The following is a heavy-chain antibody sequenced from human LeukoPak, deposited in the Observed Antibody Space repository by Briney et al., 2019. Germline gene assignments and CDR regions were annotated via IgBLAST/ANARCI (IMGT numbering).Heavy chain of an antibody. D-gene: IGHD3-10*01. CDR3: ASGEFLTNCFDP. CDR1: GFTFSSYS. V-gene: IGHV3-21*01. CDR2: ISRSSTYI. J-gene: IGHJ5*02. Sequence: GGSLRLSCAASGFTFSSYSMNWVRQAPGKGLEWVSCISRSSTYIYYADSVKGRFTISRDNAKNSLYLQMNSLRAEDTAVYYCASGEFLTNCFDPWGQGTLVTVSS.